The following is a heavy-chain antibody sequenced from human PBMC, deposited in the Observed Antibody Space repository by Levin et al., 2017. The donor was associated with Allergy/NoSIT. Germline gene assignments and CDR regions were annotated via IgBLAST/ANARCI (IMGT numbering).Heavy chain of an antibody. D-gene: IGHD6-19*01. CDR2: ISSDGRKK. V-gene: IGHV3-30*18. J-gene: IGHJ3*02. Sequence: RPRGSLRLSCAASGFTFSSYGMHWVRQAPGKGLEWVAVISSDGRKKFYADSVKGRFTISRDNSKNTLDLQMNSLRAEDTAVYYCAKDVYGSGWYPLGNDAFEMWGQGTKVSVSS. CDR1: GFTFSSYG. CDR3: AKDVYGSGWYPLGNDAFEM.